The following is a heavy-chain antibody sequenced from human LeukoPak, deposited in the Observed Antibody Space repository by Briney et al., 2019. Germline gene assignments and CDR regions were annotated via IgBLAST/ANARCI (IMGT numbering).Heavy chain of an antibody. J-gene: IGHJ5*02. CDR1: GYTFTNYY. D-gene: IGHD5-18*01. V-gene: IGHV1-46*01. Sequence: ASVKVSCKASGYTFTNYYMHWVRQAPGQGLEWLGLITPSGGSTWYAQKFQGRVTMTRDMSTSTVYMELSSLRSEDTAVYYCARALPHRRLMDTTMEQHWFDPWGQGTLVTVSS. CDR3: ARALPHRRLMDTTMEQHWFDP. CDR2: ITPSGGST.